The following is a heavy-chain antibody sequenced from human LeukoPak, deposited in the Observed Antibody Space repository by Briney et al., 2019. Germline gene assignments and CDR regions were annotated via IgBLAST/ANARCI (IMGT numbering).Heavy chain of an antibody. Sequence: GGSLRLSCTASGFTFSNYWMHWVRQAPGKGLVWVSRINTDGSSTSYADSVKGRFTISRGNAKNTLYLQMNSLRAEDTALYYCAKISDFYGSGTDWGQGTLVTVSS. CDR3: AKISDFYGSGTD. CDR1: GFTFSNYW. J-gene: IGHJ4*02. CDR2: INTDGSST. D-gene: IGHD3-10*01. V-gene: IGHV3-74*01.